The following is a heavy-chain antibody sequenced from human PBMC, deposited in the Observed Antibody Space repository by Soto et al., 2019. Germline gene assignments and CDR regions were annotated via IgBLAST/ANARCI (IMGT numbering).Heavy chain of an antibody. D-gene: IGHD6-13*01. J-gene: IGHJ6*02. V-gene: IGHV1-18*01. CDR3: ARGIAPSGAWHYGMDV. Sequence: QAQLVQSGTEAKRPGASVRVSCKASGYTFTRCSSSWVRQAPGQGIEWLGLSSTHTGDTHYAHKVQVRVTVTTDTSTTTAYMELRSLRPDDTDASYCARGIAPSGAWHYGMDVWGQGTTVTVSS. CDR1: GYTFTRCS. CDR2: SSTHTGDT.